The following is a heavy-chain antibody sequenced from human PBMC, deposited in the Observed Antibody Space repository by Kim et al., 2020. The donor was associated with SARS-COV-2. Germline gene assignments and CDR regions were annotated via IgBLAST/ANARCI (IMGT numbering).Heavy chain of an antibody. CDR1: GGSFSGYY. CDR2: INHSGST. CDR3: ASALSDFTVTTPPSGRPGWFDP. D-gene: IGHD4-17*01. J-gene: IGHJ5*02. Sequence: SETLSLTCAVYGGSFSGYYWSWIRQPPGKGREWIGEINHSGSTNYNPSLKSRVTISVDTSKNQFSLKLSSVTAADTAVYYCASALSDFTVTTPPSGRPGWFDPWGQGTLVTVSS. V-gene: IGHV4-34*01.